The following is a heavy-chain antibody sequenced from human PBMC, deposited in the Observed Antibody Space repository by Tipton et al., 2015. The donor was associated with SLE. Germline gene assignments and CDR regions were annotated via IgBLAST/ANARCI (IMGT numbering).Heavy chain of an antibody. J-gene: IGHJ4*02. CDR1: GGSISSYY. CDR2: IYYSGST. D-gene: IGHD3-10*02. Sequence: TLSLTCTVSGGSISSYYWSWIRQPPGKGLEWIGYIYYSGSTNYNPSLKSRVTISVDTSKNQFSLKLSSVTAAATAVYYCARRIVFGGDYFDYWGQGTLVTVSS. V-gene: IGHV4-59*08. CDR3: ARRIVFGGDYFDY.